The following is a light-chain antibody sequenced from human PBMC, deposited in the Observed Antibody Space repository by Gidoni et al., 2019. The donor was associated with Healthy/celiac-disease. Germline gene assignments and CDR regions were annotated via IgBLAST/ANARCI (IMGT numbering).Light chain of an antibody. V-gene: IGKV3-15*01. CDR2: GAS. J-gene: IGKJ1*01. Sequence: EIVMTQSPATLSVSPGERATLSCRASQSVSSNLAWYQQNTGQAPRILIYGASTRATGSPARFSGSGSGTEVTLTISSLQSEDFAVYYCQQYNNWPPWTFGQGTKVEIK. CDR1: QSVSSN. CDR3: QQYNNWPPWT.